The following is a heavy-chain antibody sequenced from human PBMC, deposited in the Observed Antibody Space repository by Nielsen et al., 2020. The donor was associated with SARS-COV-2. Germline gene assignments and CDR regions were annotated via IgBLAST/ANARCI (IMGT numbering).Heavy chain of an antibody. J-gene: IGHJ4*02. CDR2: ISSSSSYI. CDR3: ARPDGELFDY. V-gene: IGHV3-21*01. D-gene: IGHD3-10*01. Sequence: GESLKISCAASGFTFSSYSMNWVRQAPGKGLEWVSSISSSSSYIYYADSVKGRFTISRDNAKNSLYLQMNSLRAEDTAVYYCARPDGELFDYWGQGTLVTVSS. CDR1: GFTFSSYS.